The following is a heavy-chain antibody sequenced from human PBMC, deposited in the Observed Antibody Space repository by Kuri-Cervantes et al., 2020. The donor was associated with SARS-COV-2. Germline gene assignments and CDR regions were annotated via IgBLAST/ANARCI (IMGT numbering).Heavy chain of an antibody. CDR3: ARVGCSSTSCYRAIDY. CDR2: INPNSGGT. V-gene: IGHV1-2*02. Sequence: ASVKVSCKASGYTFTGYYMHWVRQAPGQGLEWMGWINPNSGGTNYAQKFQGRVTMTRDTSISTACMELSRLRSDDTAVYYCARVGCSSTSCYRAIDYWGQGTLVTVAS. CDR1: GYTFTGYY. J-gene: IGHJ4*02. D-gene: IGHD2-2*01.